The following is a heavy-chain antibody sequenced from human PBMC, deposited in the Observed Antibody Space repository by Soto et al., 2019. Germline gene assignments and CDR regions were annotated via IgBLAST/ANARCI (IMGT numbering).Heavy chain of an antibody. Sequence: SETLSLTCAVYGGSFSGYYWSWIRQPPGKGLEWIGEINHSGSTNYNPSLKSRATISVDTSKNQFSLKLSSVTAADTAVYYCARGRYCSSTSCYPGYYFDYWGQGTLVTVSS. CDR3: ARGRYCSSTSCYPGYYFDY. V-gene: IGHV4-34*01. CDR2: INHSGST. J-gene: IGHJ4*02. CDR1: GGSFSGYY. D-gene: IGHD2-2*01.